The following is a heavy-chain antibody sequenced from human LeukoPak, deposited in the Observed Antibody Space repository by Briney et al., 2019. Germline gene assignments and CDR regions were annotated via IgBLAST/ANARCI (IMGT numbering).Heavy chain of an antibody. Sequence: GESLKISCAASGFTFSSYGMHWVRQAPGKGLEWVAFIRYDGSNKYYADSVKGRFTISRDNSKNTLYLQMNSLRAEDTAVYYCAKDGTGWPHKFIDYWGQGTLVTVSS. D-gene: IGHD6-19*01. J-gene: IGHJ4*02. CDR2: IRYDGSNK. CDR3: AKDGTGWPHKFIDY. CDR1: GFTFSSYG. V-gene: IGHV3-30*02.